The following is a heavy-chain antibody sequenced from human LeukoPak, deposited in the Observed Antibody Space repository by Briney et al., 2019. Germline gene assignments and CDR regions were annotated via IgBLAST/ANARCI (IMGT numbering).Heavy chain of an antibody. CDR1: GFPFSTYA. V-gene: IGHV3-23*01. CDR2: ISGSGDST. J-gene: IGHJ6*02. CDR3: AKSLGGYYYYYGMDV. Sequence: GGSLRLSCAASGFPFSTYAMNWVRQTPEQGLEWVAAISGSGDSTDNADYVKGRFTISRDNSKNTLYLQMSSLRAADTAVYYCAKSLGGYYYYYGMDVWGQGTTVIVSS.